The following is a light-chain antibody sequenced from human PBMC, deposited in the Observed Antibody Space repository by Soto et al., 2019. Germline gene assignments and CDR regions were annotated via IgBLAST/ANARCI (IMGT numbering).Light chain of an antibody. CDR1: ESISRH. Sequence: DIQMTQSPSSLSASVGDRVTITCRASESISRHLNWYQQKPGKAPNLLIYAASTLQNGVPSRFSGSGSGTYFTLTISSLQPEYFATYYCQQSYSTLSISCGQVTRLEIK. J-gene: IGKJ5*01. V-gene: IGKV1-39*01. CDR2: AAS. CDR3: QQSYSTLSIS.